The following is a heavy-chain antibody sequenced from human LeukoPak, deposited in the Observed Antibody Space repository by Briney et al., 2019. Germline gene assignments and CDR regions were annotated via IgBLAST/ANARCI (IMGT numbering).Heavy chain of an antibody. CDR3: VSPMIRGVTTYFDF. J-gene: IGHJ4*02. CDR1: RFTFSTYW. CDR2: INSDGSST. V-gene: IGHV3-74*01. Sequence: GGSLRLSCAASRFTFSTYWMHWVRQAPGKGLVWVSRINSDGSSTGYADSVKGRFTISRDNSKNTLYLEMNSLRAEDTAVYYCVSPMIRGVTTYFDFWGQGTLVTVSS. D-gene: IGHD3-10*01.